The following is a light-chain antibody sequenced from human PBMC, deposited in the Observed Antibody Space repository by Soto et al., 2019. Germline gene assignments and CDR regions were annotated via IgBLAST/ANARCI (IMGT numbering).Light chain of an antibody. CDR3: HHYQSLWA. J-gene: IGKJ1*01. CDR1: QSVYSN. V-gene: IGKV3-15*01. Sequence: EIVMTQSQATLSVSPGERATLSCRASQSVYSNVAWYQQRPGQAPRLLIYRASTRATGIPARSSGSGSGTEFTLTISRLQAEYVADYYCHHYQSLWAFGEGTKVDIK. CDR2: RAS.